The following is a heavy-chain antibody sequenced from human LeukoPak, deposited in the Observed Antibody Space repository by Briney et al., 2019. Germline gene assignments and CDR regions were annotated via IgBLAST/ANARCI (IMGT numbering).Heavy chain of an antibody. CDR3: ARQTVTTRRGWFDP. V-gene: IGHV4-59*08. D-gene: IGHD4-17*01. CDR1: GGSISNYY. Sequence: PSETLSLTCTVSGGSISNYYWSWIRQPPGEGLEWIGFISYSGSTYYNPSLKSRVTISADTSRNQFSLKLSSVTAADTAVYYCARQTVTTRRGWFDPWGQGILVTVSS. J-gene: IGHJ5*02. CDR2: ISYSGST.